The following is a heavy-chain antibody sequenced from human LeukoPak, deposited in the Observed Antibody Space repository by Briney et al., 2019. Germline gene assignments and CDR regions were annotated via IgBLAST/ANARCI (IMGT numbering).Heavy chain of an antibody. CDR1: GFTFSSYW. V-gene: IGHV3-7*01. CDR3: ARIGYSSSSNDY. J-gene: IGHJ4*02. D-gene: IGHD6-6*01. Sequence: GGSLRLSCAASGFTFSSYWMSWVRQAPGNGLEWVANIKQDGSVKYYVDSVKGRFTISRDNAKNSLYLQMNSLRAEDTAVYYCARIGYSSSSNDYWGQGTLVIVSS. CDR2: IKQDGSVK.